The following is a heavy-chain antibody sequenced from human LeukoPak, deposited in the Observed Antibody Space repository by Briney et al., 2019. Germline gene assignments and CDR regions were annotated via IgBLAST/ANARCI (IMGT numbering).Heavy chain of an antibody. CDR2: IYPGDSDT. CDR3: ARSYYYDSSGQYAGDY. Sequence: GESLKISCKGSGYSFTSYWIGWVRQMPGKGLEWMGIIYPGDSDTRYSPSFQGQVTISADKSIRTAYLQWSSLKASDTAMYYCARSYYYDSSGQYAGDYWGQGTLVTVSS. V-gene: IGHV5-51*01. D-gene: IGHD3-22*01. CDR1: GYSFTSYW. J-gene: IGHJ4*02.